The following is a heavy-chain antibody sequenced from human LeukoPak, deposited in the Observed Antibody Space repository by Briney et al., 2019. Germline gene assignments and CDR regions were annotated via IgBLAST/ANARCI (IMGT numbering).Heavy chain of an antibody. J-gene: IGHJ2*01. V-gene: IGHV3-9*01. CDR1: GFTFDDYA. CDR3: ARSHYWYFDL. CDR2: ISWNSGSI. Sequence: GRSLRLSCAASGFTFDDYAMHWVRQAPGKGLEWVSGISWNSGSIGYADSVKGRFTISRDNAKNSLYLQMNSLRAEDTAVYYCARSHYWYFDLWGRGTLVTVSS.